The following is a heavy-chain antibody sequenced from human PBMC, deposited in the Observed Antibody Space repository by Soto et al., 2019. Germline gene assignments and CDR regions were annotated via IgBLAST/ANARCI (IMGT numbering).Heavy chain of an antibody. D-gene: IGHD2-15*01. Sequence: EVQLLESGGDLVQPGGSLRLSCTASGFTFNTYAMSWVRQAPGKGLEWISAISGGGGSTYYADSVKGRFSISRDNSKNTLSLQMNNLRAKDTAVYFCAKAANRAGVASRIDYWGQGTLVSVSS. V-gene: IGHV3-23*01. CDR2: ISGGGGST. CDR1: GFTFNTYA. J-gene: IGHJ4*02. CDR3: AKAANRAGVASRIDY.